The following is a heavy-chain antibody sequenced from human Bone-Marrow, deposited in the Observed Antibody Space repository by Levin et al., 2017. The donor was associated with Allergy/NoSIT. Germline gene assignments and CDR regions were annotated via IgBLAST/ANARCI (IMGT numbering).Heavy chain of an antibody. CDR3: ARDSGGPDY. CDR2: IYYSGST. V-gene: IGHV4-39*07. D-gene: IGHD3-16*01. J-gene: IGHJ4*02. Sequence: PSETLSLTCTVSGGSISSSSYYWGWIRQPPGKGLEWIGSIYYSGSTYYNPSLKSRVTISVDTSKNQFSLKLSSVTAADTAVYYCARDSGGPDYWGQGTLVTVSS. CDR1: GGSISSSSYY.